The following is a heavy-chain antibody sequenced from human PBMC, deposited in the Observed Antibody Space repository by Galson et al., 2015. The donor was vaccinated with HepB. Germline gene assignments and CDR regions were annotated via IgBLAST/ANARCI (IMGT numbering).Heavy chain of an antibody. CDR2: IYYSGST. D-gene: IGHD1-1*01. CDR1: GGSISSYY. Sequence: TLSLTCTVSGGSISSYYWSWIRQPPGKGLEWIGYIYYSGSTNYNPSLKSRVTISVDTSKNQFSLKLSSVTAADTAVYYCARLRIGWNAGSFDPWGQGTLVTVSS. CDR3: ARLRIGWNAGSFDP. J-gene: IGHJ5*02. V-gene: IGHV4-59*08.